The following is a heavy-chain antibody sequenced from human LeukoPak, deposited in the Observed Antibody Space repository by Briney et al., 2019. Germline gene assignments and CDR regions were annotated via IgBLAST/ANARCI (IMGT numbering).Heavy chain of an antibody. CDR1: GYTFTRYD. CDR3: ARGHGSSSIVY. D-gene: IGHD6-6*01. J-gene: IGHJ4*02. CDR2: MNPNSGNT. Sequence: SSVTVTCKASGYTFTRYDINWVRQATAQGLEWMGWMNPNSGNTGYAQKFQGRVTMTRNTSISTAYTELSSLRSEDTAVYYCARGHGSSSIVYWGQGTLVTVSS. V-gene: IGHV1-8*01.